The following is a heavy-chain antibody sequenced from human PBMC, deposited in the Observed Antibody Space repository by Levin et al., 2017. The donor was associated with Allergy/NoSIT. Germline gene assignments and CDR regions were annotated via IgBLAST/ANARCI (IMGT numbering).Heavy chain of an antibody. V-gene: IGHV1-18*01. D-gene: IGHD2-8*02. J-gene: IGHJ4*02. Sequence: GESLKISCKASGYLFNIYGVTWVRQAPGQGLEWMGWIAATNGDTNYAQKFQDRVTMTTDGSTSTAYMELRSLGSDDTAVYYCARAGAEVTVVCDHWGQGTLVTVSS. CDR3: ARAGAEVTVVCDH. CDR1: GYLFNIYG. CDR2: IAATNGDT.